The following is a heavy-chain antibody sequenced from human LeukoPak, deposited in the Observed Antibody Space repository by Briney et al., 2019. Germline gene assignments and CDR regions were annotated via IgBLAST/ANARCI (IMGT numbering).Heavy chain of an antibody. CDR1: GSIFDDYG. Sequence: GGSLRLSCAASGSIFDDYGMSWVRQAPGKGLEWVSGINWNGGSTGYADSVKGRFTISRDNAKNSLYLQMSSLRAEDTALYYCVGGTGWRLDSWGQGTLVTVSS. CDR3: VGGTGWRLDS. J-gene: IGHJ1*01. D-gene: IGHD6-19*01. CDR2: INWNGGST. V-gene: IGHV3-20*04.